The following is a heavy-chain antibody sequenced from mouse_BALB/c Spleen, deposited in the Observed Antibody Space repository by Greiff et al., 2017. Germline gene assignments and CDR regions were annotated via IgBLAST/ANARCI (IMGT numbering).Heavy chain of an antibody. Sequence: QVQLKESGPGLVAPSQSLSITCTVSGFSLTSYGVHWVRQPPGKGLEWLGVIWAGGSTNYNSALMSRLSISKDNSKSQVFLKMNSLQTDDTAMYYCASPFYDGYYWFAYWGQGTLVTVSA. CDR2: IWAGGST. CDR3: ASPFYDGYYWFAY. CDR1: GFSLTSYG. J-gene: IGHJ3*01. V-gene: IGHV2-9*02. D-gene: IGHD2-3*01.